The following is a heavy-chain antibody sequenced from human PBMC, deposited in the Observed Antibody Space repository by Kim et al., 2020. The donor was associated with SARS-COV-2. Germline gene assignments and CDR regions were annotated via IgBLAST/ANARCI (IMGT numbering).Heavy chain of an antibody. J-gene: IGHJ2*01. CDR3: ARRGSYGGDRSTYWYFDL. V-gene: IGHV4-39*01. D-gene: IGHD3-16*01. Sequence: KSRFAISVDTSKNQFSLKLSSVTAADTAVYYCARRGSYGGDRSTYWYFDLWGRGTLVTVSS.